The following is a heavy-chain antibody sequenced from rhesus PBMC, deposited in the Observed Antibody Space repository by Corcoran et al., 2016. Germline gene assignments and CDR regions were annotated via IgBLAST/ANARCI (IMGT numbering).Heavy chain of an antibody. V-gene: IGHV4-93*01. CDR1: GGSISSSNG. CDR2: IYGSGGST. D-gene: IGHD3-9*01. Sequence: QVQLQESGPAVVKPSETLSLTCAVSGGSISSSNGWSWIRKSQGKGLEWIGGIYGSGGSTEHNPSLKSRVTISKDTSKNQLSLKLSSVTAADTAVYYCARYCTDDYGYYYTPFDYWGQGVLVTVSS. J-gene: IGHJ4*01. CDR3: ARYCTDDYGYYYTPFDY.